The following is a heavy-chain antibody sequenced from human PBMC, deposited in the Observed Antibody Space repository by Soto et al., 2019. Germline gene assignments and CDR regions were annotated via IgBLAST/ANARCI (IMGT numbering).Heavy chain of an antibody. J-gene: IGHJ3*02. D-gene: IGHD6-6*01. V-gene: IGHV4-31*03. Sequence: QVQLQESGPGLVKPSQTLSLTCSVSGGSISSGGYYWSWIRQLPGKDLEWIGYIYHSGNTYYNSSLKSRLTRSVDTSKTQFSLKLTSVTAADTAVYYCARVGISSSDAFDIWGQGTMVTVSS. CDR2: IYHSGNT. CDR1: GGSISSGGYY. CDR3: ARVGISSSDAFDI.